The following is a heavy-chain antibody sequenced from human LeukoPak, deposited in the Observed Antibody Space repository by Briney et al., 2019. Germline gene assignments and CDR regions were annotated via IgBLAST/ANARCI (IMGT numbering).Heavy chain of an antibody. D-gene: IGHD3-10*01. CDR3: AREQGFGELLPNWFDP. CDR1: GYTFTGYY. Sequence: ASVKVSCKASGYTFTGYYMHWVRQAPGQGLEWMGWISAYNGNTNYAQKLQGRVTMTTDTSTSTAYMELRSLRSDDTAVYYCAREQGFGELLPNWFDPWGQGTLVTVSS. V-gene: IGHV1-18*04. J-gene: IGHJ5*02. CDR2: ISAYNGNT.